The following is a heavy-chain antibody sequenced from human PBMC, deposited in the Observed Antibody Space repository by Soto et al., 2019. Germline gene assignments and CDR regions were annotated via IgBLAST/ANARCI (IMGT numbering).Heavy chain of an antibody. Sequence: EVQLVESGGGLVQPGGSLKLSCAASGFTFSGSAMHWVHQASGKGLEWVGRIRSKANSYATAYAASVKGRFTISRDDSKNTAYLQMNSLKTEDTAVYYCTRSIAVAGIGGYWGQGTLVTVSS. CDR2: IRSKANSYAT. J-gene: IGHJ4*02. D-gene: IGHD6-19*01. V-gene: IGHV3-73*01. CDR3: TRSIAVAGIGGY. CDR1: GFTFSGSA.